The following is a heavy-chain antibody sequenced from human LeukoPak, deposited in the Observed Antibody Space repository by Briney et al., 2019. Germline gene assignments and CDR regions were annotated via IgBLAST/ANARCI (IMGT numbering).Heavy chain of an antibody. J-gene: IGHJ6*02. CDR2: IIPILGIA. Sequence: ASVKVSCKASGGTFSSYAISWVRQAPGQGLEWMGRIIPILGIANYAQKFQGRVTITADKSTSTAYMELSSLRSDDTAVYYCATVGVCSGGSCYSHYYYGMDVWGQGTTVTVSS. D-gene: IGHD2-15*01. CDR3: ATVGVCSGGSCYSHYYYGMDV. V-gene: IGHV1-69*04. CDR1: GGTFSSYA.